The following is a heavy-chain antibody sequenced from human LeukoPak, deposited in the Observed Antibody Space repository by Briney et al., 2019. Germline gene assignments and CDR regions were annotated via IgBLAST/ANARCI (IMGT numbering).Heavy chain of an antibody. CDR1: GYSFSTYW. CDR3: ARHLRVGATQSNFDY. Sequence: GESLKISCKGSGYSFSTYWIAWVRQMPGKGLEWMGIIYPGDSDTRYNPSFQGQVIISADKSISTAYLQWSSLRASDTAMYYCARHLRVGATQSNFDYWGQGTLVTVPS. J-gene: IGHJ4*02. V-gene: IGHV5-51*01. D-gene: IGHD1-26*01. CDR2: IYPGDSDT.